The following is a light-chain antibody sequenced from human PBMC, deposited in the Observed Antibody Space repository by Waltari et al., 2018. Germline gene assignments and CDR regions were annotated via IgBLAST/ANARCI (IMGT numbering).Light chain of an antibody. Sequence: EIVLTQSPGTLSLSPGEGATLSCRASQSVTRSTLAWYQQKFAQAPRLLIYGASSRATGIPDRFSGSASGTDFTLTISRLEPEDFAVYYCQPDSDSSFTFCQGT. CDR2: GAS. CDR3: QPDSDSSFT. CDR1: QSVTRST. J-gene: IGKJ2*01. V-gene: IGKV3-20*01.